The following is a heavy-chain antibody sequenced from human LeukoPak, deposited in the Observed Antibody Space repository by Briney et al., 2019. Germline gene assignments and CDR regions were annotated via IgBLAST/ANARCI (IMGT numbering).Heavy chain of an antibody. CDR3: AKNSLWSGFGNRDWYNWFDP. V-gene: IGHV3-30*18. CDR1: GFTFSSYG. J-gene: IGHJ5*02. D-gene: IGHD3-3*01. Sequence: GRSLRLSCAASGFTFSSYGMHWVRQAPGKGLEWVAVISYDGSNKYYADSVKGRFTISRDNSKNTLYLQMNSLSAEDTAVYYCAKNSLWSGFGNRDWYNWFDPWGQGTLVTVSS. CDR2: ISYDGSNK.